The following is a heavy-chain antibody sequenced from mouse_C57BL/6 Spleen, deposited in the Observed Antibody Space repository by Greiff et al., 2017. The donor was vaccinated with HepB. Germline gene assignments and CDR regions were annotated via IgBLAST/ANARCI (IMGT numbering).Heavy chain of an antibody. CDR1: GYTFTSYW. V-gene: IGHV1-52*01. CDR3: ARSRDYPYYYAMDY. J-gene: IGHJ4*01. CDR2: IDPSDSET. Sequence: QVQLQQPGAELVMPGASVKLSCKASGYTFTSYWMHWVKQRPIQGLEWIGNIDPSDSETHYNQKFKDKATLTVDKSSSTAYMQLSSLTSEDSAVYYCARSRDYPYYYAMDYWGQGTSVTVSS. D-gene: IGHD2-4*01.